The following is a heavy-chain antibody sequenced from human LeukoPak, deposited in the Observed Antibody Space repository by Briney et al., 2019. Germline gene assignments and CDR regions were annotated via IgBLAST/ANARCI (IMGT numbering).Heavy chain of an antibody. D-gene: IGHD3-10*01. CDR1: GYSFTSHW. CDR3: ARLRWPRGGRSSFDY. J-gene: IGHJ4*02. V-gene: IGHV5-51*01. CDR2: VNPDDSDT. Sequence: GESLKISCQGSGYSFTSHWIGWVRQLPGKGLEWMGIVNPDDSDTIYSPSFQGQVTISADESITTACLQWSSLKASDTAMYYCARLRWPRGGRSSFDYWGQGALVTVSS.